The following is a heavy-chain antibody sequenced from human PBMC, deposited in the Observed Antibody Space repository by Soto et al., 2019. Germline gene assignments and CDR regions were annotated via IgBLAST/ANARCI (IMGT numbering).Heavy chain of an antibody. CDR1: GYTFTSYY. J-gene: IGHJ4*01. V-gene: IGHV1-46*03. CDR3: ARLGPDYCSGGSCYSTFDY. CDR2: INPSGGST. D-gene: IGHD2-15*01. Sequence: ASVKVSCKASGYTFTSYYMHWVRQAPGQGLEWMGIINPSGGSTNYAQKFQGRVTMTRDTSTSTVYMELSSLRSEDTAVYYCARLGPDYCSGGSCYSTFDYWGQ.